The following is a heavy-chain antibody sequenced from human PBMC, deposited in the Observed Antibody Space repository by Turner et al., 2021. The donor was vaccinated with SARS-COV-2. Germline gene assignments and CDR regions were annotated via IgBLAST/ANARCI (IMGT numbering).Heavy chain of an antibody. J-gene: IGHJ4*02. CDR2: IWYDGSNR. CDR1: GFTCTSYG. CDR3: ARPIPSYSSGWYGCYFDY. D-gene: IGHD6-19*01. Sequence: QVQLVESGGGVVQPGRSLRLSCAASGFTCTSYGMHWVRQAPGKGLEWVAFIWYDGSNRYYADSVKGRFTISRENSKNTLSLQMNILRAEDTAVYYCARPIPSYSSGWYGCYFDYWGQGTLVTVSS. V-gene: IGHV3-33*01.